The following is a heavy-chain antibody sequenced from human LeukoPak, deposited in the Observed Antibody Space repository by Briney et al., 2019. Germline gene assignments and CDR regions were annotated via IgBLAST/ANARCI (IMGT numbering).Heavy chain of an antibody. V-gene: IGHV4-30-4*01. Sequence: SETLSLTCTVSGGSISSGDYYWSWIRQPPGKGLEWIGYIYYSGSTYYNPSLKSRFTISVDTSKNQFSLKLSSVTAADTAVYYCARGGYSGSYPLYYYYGMDVWGQGTTVTVSS. CDR3: ARGGYSGSYPLYYYYGMDV. CDR2: IYYSGST. CDR1: GGSISSGDYY. D-gene: IGHD1-26*01. J-gene: IGHJ6*02.